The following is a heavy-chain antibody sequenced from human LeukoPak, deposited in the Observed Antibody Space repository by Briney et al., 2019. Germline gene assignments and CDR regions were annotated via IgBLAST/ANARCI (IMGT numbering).Heavy chain of an antibody. CDR1: GLTFADYT. Sequence: PGGSLRLSCAASGLTFADYTMHWVRQAPGKGLEWVSLISWDGGSTYYADSVKGRFTISRDNSKNSLYLQMNSLRAEDTALYYCAKDLAYDSSGSGPMDYWGQGTLVTVSS. V-gene: IGHV3-43D*03. D-gene: IGHD3-22*01. CDR2: ISWDGGST. J-gene: IGHJ4*02. CDR3: AKDLAYDSSGSGPMDY.